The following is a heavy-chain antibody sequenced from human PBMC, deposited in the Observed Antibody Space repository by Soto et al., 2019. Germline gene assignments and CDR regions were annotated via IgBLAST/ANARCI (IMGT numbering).Heavy chain of an antibody. CDR3: AGWGGHDYNY. CDR1: GFTFTDFS. Sequence: EVQLVQSGGGLVEPGGSLRLSCVASGFTFTDFSMNWVRQAPGKGLEWVANIRPDGSETNYVESVKGRFTTSRDNAKNSLFLQMNSLRADDTAVYYCAGWGGHDYNYWGQGILVTVSA. D-gene: IGHD4-4*01. CDR2: IRPDGSET. J-gene: IGHJ4*02. V-gene: IGHV3-7*03.